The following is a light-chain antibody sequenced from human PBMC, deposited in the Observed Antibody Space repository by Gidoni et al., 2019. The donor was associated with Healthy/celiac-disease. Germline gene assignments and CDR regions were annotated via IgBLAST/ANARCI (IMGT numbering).Light chain of an antibody. J-gene: IGKJ5*01. CDR1: QSVLYSSNNKNY. Sequence: DFVMTQSPDSLAVSLGERATINCKSSQSVLYSSNNKNYLAWYQQKPGQPPKLLIYWASTRESGVPDRFSGSGSGTDFTLTISSLQAEDVAVYYCQQYYSLGITFGQGTRLEIK. CDR3: QQYYSLGIT. CDR2: WAS. V-gene: IGKV4-1*01.